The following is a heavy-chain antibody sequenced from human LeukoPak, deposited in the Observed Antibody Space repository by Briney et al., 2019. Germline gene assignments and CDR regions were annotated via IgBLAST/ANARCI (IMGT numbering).Heavy chain of an antibody. D-gene: IGHD2-2*01. CDR3: ARDHCTRTSCYEDYYYGMDV. Sequence: ASVKVSCKASGYTFTGYYMHWVRQAPGQGLEWMGWINPNSGGTNYAQKFQGRVTMTRDTSISTAYMELSRLRSDDTAVYYCARDHCTRTSCYEDYYYGMDVWGQGTTVTVSS. J-gene: IGHJ6*02. V-gene: IGHV1-2*02. CDR1: GYTFTGYY. CDR2: INPNSGGT.